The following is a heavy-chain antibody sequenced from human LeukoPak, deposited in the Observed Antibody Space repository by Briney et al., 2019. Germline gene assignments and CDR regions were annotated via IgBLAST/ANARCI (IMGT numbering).Heavy chain of an antibody. V-gene: IGHV4-39*01. J-gene: IGHJ3*02. CDR1: VGSVSITAYY. CDR3: ARLGGYNLSRNAFDI. CDR2: AYVNGHT. Sequence: SEALSLTFTVSVGSVSITAYYWGWIRQTPGKGLEWIGNAYVNGHTYYNPSLKSRVTIVIDTSKNEFSLKLSSVTAADTAVYYCARLGGYNLSRNAFDIWGRGTLVTVSS. D-gene: IGHD5-24*01.